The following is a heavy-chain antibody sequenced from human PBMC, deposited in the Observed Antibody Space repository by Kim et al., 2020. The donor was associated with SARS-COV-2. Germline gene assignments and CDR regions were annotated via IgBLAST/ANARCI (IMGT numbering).Heavy chain of an antibody. CDR2: SYT. V-gene: IGHV3-21*01. Sequence: SYTYYEASWKGRFTNSRDTAMNALYRQMNSLRAEDTAVYYCARDPDWNYDYWGQGTLVTVSS. J-gene: IGHJ4*02. D-gene: IGHD1-7*01. CDR3: ARDPDWNYDY.